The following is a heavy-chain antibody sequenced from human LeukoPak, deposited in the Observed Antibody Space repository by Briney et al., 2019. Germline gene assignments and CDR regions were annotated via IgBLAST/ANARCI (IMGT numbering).Heavy chain of an antibody. J-gene: IGHJ2*01. V-gene: IGHV4-59*01. CDR3: ARGAGEEILVRFEL. CDR2: IYYSGST. D-gene: IGHD3-10*01. Sequence: SETLSLTCTVSGGSFSSYYWNWIRQSPGKGLEWIGDIYYSGSTNYNPSLKSRVTISVDTSRNQFSMSLTSVTAADPAVYYCARGAGEEILVRFELWGRGTLVTLSS. CDR1: GGSFSSYY.